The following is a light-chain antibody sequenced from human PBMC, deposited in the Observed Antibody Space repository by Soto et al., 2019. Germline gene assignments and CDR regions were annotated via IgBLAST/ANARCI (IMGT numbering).Light chain of an antibody. CDR1: SSDVGGYNY. CDR3: RSYATSTTVL. CDR2: DVS. Sequence: QSVLTQPASVSGSPGQSITISCTGTSSDVGGYNYVSWYQQHPGRAPQLMIYDVSHRPSGVSNRFSGSRSGNTASLTISGLQAEEEADYYCRSYATSTTVLFGGGTKVTVL. J-gene: IGLJ2*01. V-gene: IGLV2-14*03.